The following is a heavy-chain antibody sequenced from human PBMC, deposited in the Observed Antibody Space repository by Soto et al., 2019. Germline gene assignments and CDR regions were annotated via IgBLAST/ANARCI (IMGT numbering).Heavy chain of an antibody. D-gene: IGHD6-13*01. CDR2: IKQDGSEK. J-gene: IGHJ4*02. CDR3: ARDDLRRSQQLASPSFDY. V-gene: IGHV3-7*01. Sequence: GGSLRLSCAASGFTFSSYWMSWVRQAPGKGLEWVANIKQDGSEKYYVDSVKGRFTISRDNAKNSLYLQMNSLRAEDTAVYYCARDDLRRSQQLASPSFDYWGQGTLVTVSS. CDR1: GFTFSSYW.